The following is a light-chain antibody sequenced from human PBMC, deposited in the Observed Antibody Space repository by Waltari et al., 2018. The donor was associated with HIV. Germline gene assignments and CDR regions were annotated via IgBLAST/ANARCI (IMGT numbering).Light chain of an antibody. CDR3: EQYNSFPFT. V-gene: IGKV1-8*01. CDR1: DKIGAR. Sequence: AIRMTQSPPSLSASTGDSVTISCRARDKIGARVAWYHQKPGKAPALLIFGAYSLQSGVPSRFSGSASGTDFALTISCVQAEDFGTFFCEQYNSFPFTFGQGTRLE. J-gene: IGKJ5*01. CDR2: GAY.